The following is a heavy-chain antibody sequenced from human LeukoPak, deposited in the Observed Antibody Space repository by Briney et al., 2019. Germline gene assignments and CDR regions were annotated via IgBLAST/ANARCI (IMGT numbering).Heavy chain of an antibody. CDR3: ARARGDHYSFDY. Sequence: GESLKISCKGYGYSFTSYWIIWVRQMPGKGLEWMGRIDPSDSYTNYSPSLQGHVTISADKSISAAYLQWSNLKDSDTAMYYCARARGDHYSFDYWGQGTLVTVSS. CDR1: GYSFTSYW. V-gene: IGHV5-10-1*01. D-gene: IGHD3-10*01. J-gene: IGHJ4*02. CDR2: IDPSDSYT.